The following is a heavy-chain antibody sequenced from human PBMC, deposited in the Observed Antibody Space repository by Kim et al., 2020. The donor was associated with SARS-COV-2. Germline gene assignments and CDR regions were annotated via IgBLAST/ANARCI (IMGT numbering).Heavy chain of an antibody. Sequence: SDGSNKYYAESVMGRFTISRDNSKNMLFLQMNSLRAEDTAVYYCANFESWGQGTLVTVSS. J-gene: IGHJ4*02. V-gene: IGHV3-33*06. CDR3: ANFES. CDR2: SDGSNK.